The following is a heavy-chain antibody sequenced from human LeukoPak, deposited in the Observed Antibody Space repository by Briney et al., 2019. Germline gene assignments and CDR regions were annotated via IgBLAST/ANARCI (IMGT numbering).Heavy chain of an antibody. CDR1: GYSINRRYY. D-gene: IGHD2-2*01. Sequence: SDTLSLTCPVSGYSINRRYYWGSIRQPPGTGLEWIGSIDHSGSTYCNPSRKSRVTLSVDTSKNQFSLKLHSVTAADTDYYYCARECCSSSCSFDYWGQGTLVTVSS. CDR3: ARECCSSSCSFDY. CDR2: IDHSGST. J-gene: IGHJ4*02. V-gene: IGHV4-38-2*02.